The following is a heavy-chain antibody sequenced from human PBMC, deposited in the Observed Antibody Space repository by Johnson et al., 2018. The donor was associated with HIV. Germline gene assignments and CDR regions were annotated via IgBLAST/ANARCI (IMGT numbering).Heavy chain of an antibody. V-gene: IGHV3-30-3*01. CDR2: ISYDGSNQ. CDR3: ARGLTMIVVVDAFDI. J-gene: IGHJ3*02. CDR1: GFTFSSYA. D-gene: IGHD3-22*01. Sequence: QVQLVESGGGVVQPGRSLRLSCAASGFTFSSYAMHWVRQAPGKGLEWVTLISYDGSNQYYADSVKGRFTISRDNSKNTLYLQMNSLRDEDTSVYYCARGLTMIVVVDAFDIWGQGTMVTVSS.